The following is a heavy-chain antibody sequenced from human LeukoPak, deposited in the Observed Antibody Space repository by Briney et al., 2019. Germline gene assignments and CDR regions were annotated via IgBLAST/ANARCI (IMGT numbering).Heavy chain of an antibody. V-gene: IGHV3-21*01. J-gene: IGHJ6*03. Sequence: PGGSLRLSCAASGVTFRNYNMNWVRQAPGKGLEWVASITTSYYESTYYADSMKGRFTISRDDAKNSLYLQMNSPRADDTAVYYCATTYGGTTFYYFYMDFWGRGTTVTVSS. D-gene: IGHD4-23*01. CDR1: GVTFRNYN. CDR3: ATTYGGTTFYYFYMDF. CDR2: ITTSYYEST.